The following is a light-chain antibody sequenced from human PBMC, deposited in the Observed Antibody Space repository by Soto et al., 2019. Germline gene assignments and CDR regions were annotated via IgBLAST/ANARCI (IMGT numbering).Light chain of an antibody. CDR3: AGWDERLRGV. CDR1: TSNIGTNY. Sequence: QSVLTQPPSVSGTPGQAVVIACSGGTSNIGTNYVYWFQQFPGTAPTLLIYQNDQRPSGVPERFSGSKSGTSASLAINGRRPEDEADYYCAGWDERLRGVFGGGTTLTVL. J-gene: IGLJ3*02. CDR2: QND. V-gene: IGLV1-47*01.